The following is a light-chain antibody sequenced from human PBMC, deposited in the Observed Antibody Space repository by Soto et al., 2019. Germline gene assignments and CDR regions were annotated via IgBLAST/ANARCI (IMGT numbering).Light chain of an antibody. CDR2: EVS. CDR1: SSDVGGYNY. Sequence: QSALTQPPSASGSPGQSVTISCTGTSSDVGGYNYVSWFQQHPGKAPKLMIYEVSKRPSGVPDRFSGSKSGNTASLTVSGLEGEDEADYYCSSYAGSNYVFGTGTKLTVL. CDR3: SSYAGSNYV. J-gene: IGLJ1*01. V-gene: IGLV2-8*01.